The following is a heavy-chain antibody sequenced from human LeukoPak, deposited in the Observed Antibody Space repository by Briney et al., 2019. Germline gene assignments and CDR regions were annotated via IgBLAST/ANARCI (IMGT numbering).Heavy chain of an antibody. D-gene: IGHD5-18*01. Sequence: SVKVSCMASGGTFISYAISWVRQAPGQGLEWMGRIIPIFGTANYAQKFQGRVTITTDESTSTAYMELSSLRSEDTAVYYCARGGSLGYSYGYVFDYWGQGTLVTVSS. CDR1: GGTFISYA. V-gene: IGHV1-69*05. J-gene: IGHJ4*02. CDR3: ARGGSLGYSYGYVFDY. CDR2: IIPIFGTA.